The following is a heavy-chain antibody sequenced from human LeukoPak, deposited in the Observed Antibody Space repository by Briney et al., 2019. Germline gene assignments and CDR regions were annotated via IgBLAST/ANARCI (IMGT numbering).Heavy chain of an antibody. V-gene: IGHV3-43*02. D-gene: IGHD1-26*01. CDR2: INENGDIA. J-gene: IGHJ4*02. CDR1: GFTFDDYA. Sequence: GGSLRLSCAASGFTFDDYAMHWVRQGPGKSLEWVSLINENGDIAYYGDSVRGRFTVSRDNAKNSLYLQMNSLATEDTALYYCAKARWEPNFDYWGQGTLVTVSS. CDR3: AKARWEPNFDY.